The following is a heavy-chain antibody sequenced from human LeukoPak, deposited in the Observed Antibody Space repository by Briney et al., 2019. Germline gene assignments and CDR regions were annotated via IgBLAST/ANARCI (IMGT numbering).Heavy chain of an antibody. CDR1: GGTLSSFA. CDR2: SIPMFGTT. D-gene: IGHD2-21*01. Sequence: GASVKVSCKASGGTLSSFAISRVRQAPGQGLEWMGGSIPMFGTTTYAQKFKGRVTINTDESTGTASMEMSSLTSDDTAVYYCARDHSQGYFDYWGQGTLVTVSS. J-gene: IGHJ4*02. CDR3: ARDHSQGYFDY. V-gene: IGHV1-69*05.